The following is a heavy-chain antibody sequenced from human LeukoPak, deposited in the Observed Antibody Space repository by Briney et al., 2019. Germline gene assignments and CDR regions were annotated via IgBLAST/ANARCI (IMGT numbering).Heavy chain of an antibody. CDR1: GFTVSSNY. CDR2: IYSGGST. Sequence: GGSLRLSCAASGFTVSSNYMSWVRQAPGTGLEWVSVIYSGGSTYYADSVKGRFTISRDNSKNTLYLQMNSLRAEDTAVYYCARGPQQEGGYYFDYWGQGTLVTSST. CDR3: ARGPQQEGGYYFDY. V-gene: IGHV3-53*01. J-gene: IGHJ4*02. D-gene: IGHD1-14*01.